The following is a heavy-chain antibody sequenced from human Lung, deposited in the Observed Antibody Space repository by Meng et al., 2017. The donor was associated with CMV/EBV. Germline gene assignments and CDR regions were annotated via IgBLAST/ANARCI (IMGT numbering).Heavy chain of an antibody. CDR1: GFTFSRYS. CDR3: AREREELITTFGVATSSRYDMDV. V-gene: IGHV3-21*01. D-gene: IGHD3-3*01. CDR2: IRSSSRYI. J-gene: IGHJ6*02. Sequence: GGSLRLSCAASGFTFSRYSMNWVRQAPGKGLEWVSSIRSSSRYIYYTDSVKGRFTISTDNAKTSLYLQMNSLRAEDTAVYYCAREREELITTFGVATSSRYDMDVWGQGTTVTVSS.